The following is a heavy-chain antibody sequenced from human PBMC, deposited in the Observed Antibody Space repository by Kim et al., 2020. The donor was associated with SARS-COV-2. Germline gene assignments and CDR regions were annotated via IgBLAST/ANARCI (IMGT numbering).Heavy chain of an antibody. CDR1: GFTFSSYE. V-gene: IGHV3-48*03. CDR2: FTSSGSTI. Sequence: GGSLRLSCAASGFTFSSYEMNWVRQAPGKGVEWVSYFTSSGSTIYYADSVKGRFTISRDNVKNSLYLQMRSLRAEATAVYYCGAATDPRWNYWGRGTLVTVSS. D-gene: IGHD2-15*01. J-gene: IGHJ4*02. CDR3: GAATDPRWNY.